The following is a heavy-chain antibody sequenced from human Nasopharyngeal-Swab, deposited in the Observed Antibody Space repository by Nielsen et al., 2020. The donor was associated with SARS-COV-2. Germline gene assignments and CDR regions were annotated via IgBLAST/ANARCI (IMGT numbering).Heavy chain of an antibody. D-gene: IGHD2-15*01. J-gene: IGHJ6*02. CDR3: AKDLLRYCSGGSCNTDYYGMDV. CDR2: IHPNRGAT. V-gene: IGHV1-2*02. CDR1: GYTFTDYY. Sequence: ASVKVSCKASGYTFTDYYMHWVRQAPGQGLEWMGWIHPNRGATDYAQKFQGRVTMTRDTSISTAYMELSSLRPDDAAIYYCAKDLLRYCSGGSCNTDYYGMDVWGQGTTVTVSS.